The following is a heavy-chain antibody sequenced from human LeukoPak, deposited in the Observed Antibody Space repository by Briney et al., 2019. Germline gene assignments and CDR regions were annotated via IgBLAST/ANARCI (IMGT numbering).Heavy chain of an antibody. V-gene: IGHV4-34*01. J-gene: IGHJ4*02. CDR1: GGSFSGYY. CDR2: INHSGST. D-gene: IGHD6-13*01. CDR3: ARWGLGSSWDVFDY. Sequence: PSETLSPTCAVYGGSFSGYYWNWIRQPPGKGLEWIGEINHSGSTNYNPSLKSRVTTSIDTSKNQFSLKLSSVTAADTAVYYCARWGLGSSWDVFDYWGQGTLVTVSS.